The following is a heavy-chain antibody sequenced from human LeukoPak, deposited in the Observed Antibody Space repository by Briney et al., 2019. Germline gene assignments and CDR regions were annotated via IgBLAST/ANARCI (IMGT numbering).Heavy chain of an antibody. CDR1: AFSFSAYG. V-gene: IGHV3-33*01. D-gene: IGHD6-13*01. J-gene: IGHJ4*02. Sequence: GGSLRLSCAASAFSFSAYGVHWVRQAPGKGLEWVAVIWYDGSSKDYADSVKGRFTFSRDNSKNTLYLQMNSLTVEDTAVYYCARSQSSSLIDYWGQGTLVTVSS. CDR3: ARSQSSSLIDY. CDR2: IWYDGSSK.